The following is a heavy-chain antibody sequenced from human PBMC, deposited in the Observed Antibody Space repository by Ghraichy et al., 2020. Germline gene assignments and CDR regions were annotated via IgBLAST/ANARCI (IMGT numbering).Heavy chain of an antibody. CDR3: ARLSGGTYFEGRDAFDI. V-gene: IGHV3-7*03. J-gene: IGHJ3*02. Sequence: GVLNISCAASGFNFSSHWMSWVRQVPGKGLEWVANIKRDGSEKYYVDSVRGRFTISRDNAKNSLYLQMTSPRADDTAVYYCARLSGGTYFEGRDAFDIWGQGAMVTVSS. D-gene: IGHD1-26*01. CDR1: GFNFSSHW. CDR2: IKRDGSEK.